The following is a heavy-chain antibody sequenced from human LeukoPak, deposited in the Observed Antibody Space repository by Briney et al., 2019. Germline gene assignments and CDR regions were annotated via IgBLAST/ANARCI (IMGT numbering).Heavy chain of an antibody. V-gene: IGHV3-74*01. CDR2: INSDGSST. CDR1: GFTFSSYW. D-gene: IGHD1-26*01. Sequence: GGSLRLSCAASGFTFSSYWMHWVRQAPGKGLVWVSRINSDGSSTSYADSVKGRFTISRDSAKNTLYLQMNSLRAEDTAVYYCARDYSGSYGLDYWGQGTLVTVSS. J-gene: IGHJ4*02. CDR3: ARDYSGSYGLDY.